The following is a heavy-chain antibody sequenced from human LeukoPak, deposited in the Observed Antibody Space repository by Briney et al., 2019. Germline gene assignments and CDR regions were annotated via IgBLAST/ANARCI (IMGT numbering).Heavy chain of an antibody. CDR1: GFTFNNAW. CDR3: TRDYFA. Sequence: KAGGSLRLSCAASGFTFNNAWMSWVRQAPGKGLEWISRIKSKTYGGTTEYAAPVKGKFTISRDDSESTLFLQMDSLTTEDTAVYYCTRDYFAWGQGTLVTVSS. J-gene: IGHJ5*02. CDR2: IKSKTYGGTT. D-gene: IGHD2/OR15-2a*01. V-gene: IGHV3-15*01.